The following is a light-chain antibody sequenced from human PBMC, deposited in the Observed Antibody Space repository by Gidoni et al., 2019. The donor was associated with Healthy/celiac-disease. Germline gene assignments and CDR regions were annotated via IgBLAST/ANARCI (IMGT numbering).Light chain of an antibody. J-gene: IGKJ4*01. CDR2: GAS. CDR3: QQYHDWPPSLT. V-gene: IGKV3-15*01. Sequence: RGITQFPATPSVPPGERATLSCRARQNLSSNLAWYQQKPGQAPRILIYGASIRATGIPARFSGSGSGTEFTLTISSLQSEDFAVYFCQQYHDWPPSLTFXGXTKVEIK. CDR1: QNLSSN.